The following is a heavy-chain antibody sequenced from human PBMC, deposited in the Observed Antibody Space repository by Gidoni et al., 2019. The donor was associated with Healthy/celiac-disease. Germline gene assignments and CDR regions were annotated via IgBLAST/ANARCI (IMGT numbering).Heavy chain of an antibody. CDR1: RSTFSSYW. J-gene: IGHJ4*02. Sequence: EVQLVESGGGLVQPGGSLRLSCAASRSTFSSYWMSCVRQAPGKGLEWVANIKQDGSEKYYVDSVKGRFTISRDNGKNSLYLQMNSLRVEDTAVYYWAREPVAFGFDYWGQGTLVTVSS. CDR2: IKQDGSEK. D-gene: IGHD2-15*01. V-gene: IGHV3-7*03. CDR3: AREPVAFGFDY.